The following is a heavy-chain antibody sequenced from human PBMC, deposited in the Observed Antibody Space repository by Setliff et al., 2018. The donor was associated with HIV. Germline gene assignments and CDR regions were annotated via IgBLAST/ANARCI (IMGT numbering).Heavy chain of an antibody. D-gene: IGHD5-18*01. J-gene: IGHJ4*02. CDR2: MNPKSGNT. V-gene: IGHV1-8*01. Sequence: ASVKVSCKASGYNFTSHDINWVRQAPGQGLEWMGWMNPKSGNTGYARKFQGRVTMTRKTSISTAYMELRSLRSDDTAVYYCARTLPQYTNLFDYWGQGTLVTVPQ. CDR3: ARTLPQYTNLFDY. CDR1: GYNFTSHD.